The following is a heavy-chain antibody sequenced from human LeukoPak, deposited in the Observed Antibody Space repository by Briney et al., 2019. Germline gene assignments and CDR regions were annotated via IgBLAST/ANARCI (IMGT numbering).Heavy chain of an antibody. V-gene: IGHV4-59*12. CDR1: GASFSNDY. D-gene: IGHD2-2*01. CDR3: ARDGVPRGYCSSTSCAREAHFDY. CDR2: IYHSGST. J-gene: IGHJ4*02. Sequence: SETLSLTCTVSGASFSNDYWSWVRQPPGKGLEWIGYIYHSGSTYYNPSLKSRVTISVDRSKNQFSLKLSSVTAADTAVYYCARDGVPRGYCSSTSCAREAHFDYWGQGTLVTVSS.